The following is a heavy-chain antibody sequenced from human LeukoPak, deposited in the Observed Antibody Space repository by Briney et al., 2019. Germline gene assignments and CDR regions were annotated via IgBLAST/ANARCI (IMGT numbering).Heavy chain of an antibody. J-gene: IGHJ5*02. CDR1: GYAISSGYY. CDR2: INYSEKT. CDR3: AKVNYYGSGSYHTPFDP. D-gene: IGHD3-10*01. Sequence: PSETLSLTCGVSGYAISSGYYWGWIRQPPGKGLHCIGIINYSEKTYYNPSLKSRVTIPVDTPKNQFSLRLSSVTASDTAGYYCAKVNYYGSGSYHTPFDPWGQGTLVTV. V-gene: IGHV4-38-2*01.